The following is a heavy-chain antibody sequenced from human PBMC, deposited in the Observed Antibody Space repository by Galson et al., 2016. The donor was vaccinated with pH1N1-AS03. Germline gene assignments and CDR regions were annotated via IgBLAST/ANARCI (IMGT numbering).Heavy chain of an antibody. CDR3: ARGWYDIWTGYLVDPFDY. D-gene: IGHD3-9*01. J-gene: IGHJ4*02. CDR1: GFTFGDYY. CDR2: ITSSGGSGSTI. Sequence: SLRLSCAASGFTFGDYYMSWIRQAPGKGLEWISCITSSGGSGSTIYYADSVKGRFTISRDNAKNSLYPQMNSLRADDTAVYFWARGWYDIWTGYLVDPFDYWGQGALVTVSS. V-gene: IGHV3-11*01.